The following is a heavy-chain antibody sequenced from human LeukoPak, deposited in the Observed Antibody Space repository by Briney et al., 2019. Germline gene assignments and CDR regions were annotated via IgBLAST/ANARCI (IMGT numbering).Heavy chain of an antibody. J-gene: IGHJ3*02. Sequence: ASVNVSCKASGYTFTSYDINWVRQATGQGLEWMGWMNPNSGNTGYAQKFQGRVTMTRNTSISTAYMKLSSLRSEDTAVYYCATLDVYYYGSGSSDAFDIWGQGTMVTVSS. CDR3: ATLDVYYYGSGSSDAFDI. CDR2: MNPNSGNT. D-gene: IGHD3-10*01. V-gene: IGHV1-8*01. CDR1: GYTFTSYD.